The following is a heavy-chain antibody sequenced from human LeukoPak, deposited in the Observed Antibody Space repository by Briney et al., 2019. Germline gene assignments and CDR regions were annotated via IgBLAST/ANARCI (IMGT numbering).Heavy chain of an antibody. CDR1: GYSFTSYW. Sequence: GESLKISCKGSGYSFTSYWIGWVRQMPGKGLEWMGIIYPGDSDTRYSPSFQGQVTISADNSISTAYLQWSSLKASDTAMYYCARRNDFWSGYYHHWGQGTLVTVSS. CDR3: ARRNDFWSGYYHH. D-gene: IGHD3-3*01. V-gene: IGHV5-51*01. J-gene: IGHJ5*02. CDR2: IYPGDSDT.